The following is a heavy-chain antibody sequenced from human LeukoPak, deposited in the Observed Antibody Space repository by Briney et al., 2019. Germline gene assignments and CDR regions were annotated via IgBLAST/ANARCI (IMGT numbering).Heavy chain of an antibody. D-gene: IGHD1-26*01. Sequence: GGSLRLSCATSGFTFSSYAMHWVRQAPGKGLEWVAVISYDGSNKYYADSVKGRFTISRDNSKNTLYLQMNSLRAEDTAVYYCARDFVGSYGGGAAFDIWGQGTMVTVSS. CDR1: GFTFSSYA. V-gene: IGHV3-30*04. CDR2: ISYDGSNK. J-gene: IGHJ3*02. CDR3: ARDFVGSYGGGAAFDI.